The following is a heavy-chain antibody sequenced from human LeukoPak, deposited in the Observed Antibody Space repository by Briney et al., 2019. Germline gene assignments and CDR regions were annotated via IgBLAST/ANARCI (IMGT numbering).Heavy chain of an antibody. CDR1: GFIFSSYE. Sequence: AGGSLRLSCAASGFIFSSYEMNWVRQAPGKRLEWVSYISSSGSTKYYADSVKGRLTISRDNAKNSLYLQMNSLIAEDTAVYYCARDGDFDAFDIWGQGTMVTVSS. CDR3: ARDGDFDAFDI. V-gene: IGHV3-48*03. J-gene: IGHJ3*02. D-gene: IGHD4-17*01. CDR2: ISSSGSTK.